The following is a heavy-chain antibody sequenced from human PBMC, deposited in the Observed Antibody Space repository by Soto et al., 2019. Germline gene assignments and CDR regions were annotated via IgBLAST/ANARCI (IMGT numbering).Heavy chain of an antibody. CDR3: AKDGESGSGWYYFDY. D-gene: IGHD6-19*01. J-gene: IGHJ4*02. CDR2: ISWNSGSI. V-gene: IGHV3-9*01. CDR1: GFTFDDYA. Sequence: GGSLRLSCAASGFTFDDYAMHWVRQAPGKGLKWVSGISWNSGSIGYADSVKGRFTISRDNAKNSLYLQMNSLRAEDTALYYCAKDGESGSGWYYFDYWGQGTLVTVSS.